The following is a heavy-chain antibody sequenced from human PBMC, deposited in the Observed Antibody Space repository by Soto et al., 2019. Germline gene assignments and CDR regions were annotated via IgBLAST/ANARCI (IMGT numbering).Heavy chain of an antibody. Sequence: PSETLSLTCSVSGGSTTGYSWSWIRQPPGKGLEWIAYMYNTGNTNYNPSLKSRVTISVDTSKNQFSLKLSSVTAADTAVYYCARYCSSTSCYDYDAFDIWGQGTMVTVSS. D-gene: IGHD2-2*01. CDR1: GGSTTGYS. CDR3: ARYCSSTSCYDYDAFDI. CDR2: MYNTGNT. V-gene: IGHV4-59*01. J-gene: IGHJ3*02.